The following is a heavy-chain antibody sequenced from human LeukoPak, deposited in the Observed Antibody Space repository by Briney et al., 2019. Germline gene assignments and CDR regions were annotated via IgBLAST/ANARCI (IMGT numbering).Heavy chain of an antibody. J-gene: IGHJ6*03. CDR3: ARVGRSVTTSYYYYYYMDV. V-gene: IGHV3-7*01. CDR2: IKQDGSEK. CDR1: GFTFSSYW. Sequence: GGSLRLSCAASGFTFSSYWMSWVRQAPGKGLEWVANIKQDGSEKYYVDSVKGRFTISRDNAKNSLYLQMNSLRAEDTAVYYCARVGRSVTTSYYYYYYMDVWGKGTTVTISS. D-gene: IGHD4-17*01.